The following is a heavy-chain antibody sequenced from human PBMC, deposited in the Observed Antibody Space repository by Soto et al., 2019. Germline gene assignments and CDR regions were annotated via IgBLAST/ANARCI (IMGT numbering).Heavy chain of an antibody. J-gene: IGHJ5*02. CDR2: ISSSSSTI. CDR3: ARGTMTTVTHNWFDP. Sequence: GGSLRLSCAASGFTFSSYSMNWVRQAPGKGLEWVSYISSSSSTIYYADSVKGRFTISRDNAKNSLYLQMNSLRDEDTAVYYCARGTMTTVTHNWFDPWGQGTLVTVSS. V-gene: IGHV3-48*02. D-gene: IGHD4-17*01. CDR1: GFTFSSYS.